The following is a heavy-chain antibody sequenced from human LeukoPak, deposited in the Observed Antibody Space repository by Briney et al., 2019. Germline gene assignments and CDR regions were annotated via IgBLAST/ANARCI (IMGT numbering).Heavy chain of an antibody. CDR3: ARERGDRDYGRFDY. CDR1: GLAISSNY. J-gene: IGHJ4*02. CDR2: IYSGGNT. D-gene: IGHD4-17*01. Sequence: PGGSLRLSCAASGLAISSNYMIWVRLAPGKGLEWVAVIYSGGNTDYADSVKGRFTVSIDSSKNTLYLQMESLRVEDTAVYFCARERGDRDYGRFDYWGQGTLLTVSS. V-gene: IGHV3-66*01.